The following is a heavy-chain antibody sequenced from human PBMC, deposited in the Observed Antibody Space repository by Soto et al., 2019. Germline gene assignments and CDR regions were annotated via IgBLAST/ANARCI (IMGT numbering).Heavy chain of an antibody. Sequence: SETLSLTCTVSGGSISSYYWSWIRQSPGKGLEWIGYIYYSGSTKYDPSLKSRVTISVDTSKNQFSLKLTSVTAADTAVYYCAGERWPRLLLYYWGQGTLVTVS. D-gene: IGHD5-12*01. CDR1: GGSISSYY. J-gene: IGHJ4*02. V-gene: IGHV4-59*01. CDR2: IYYSGST. CDR3: AGERWPRLLLYY.